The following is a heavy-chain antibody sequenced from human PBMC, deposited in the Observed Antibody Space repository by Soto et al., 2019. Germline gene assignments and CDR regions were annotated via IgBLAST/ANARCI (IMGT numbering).Heavy chain of an antibody. CDR2: ISVIGGGGST. Sequence: PGGSLRLSCAASGLTFSSHLMHWVRRAPGQGLEWVSGISVIGGGGSTFYTDSVKGRFTISRDNSKNTLYLQMSSLRVEDTAIYYCAQTWGSYREVFDYGGHGTLVTVSS. V-gene: IGHV3-23*01. D-gene: IGHD3-16*02. CDR1: GLTFSSHL. CDR3: AQTWGSYREVFDY. J-gene: IGHJ4*01.